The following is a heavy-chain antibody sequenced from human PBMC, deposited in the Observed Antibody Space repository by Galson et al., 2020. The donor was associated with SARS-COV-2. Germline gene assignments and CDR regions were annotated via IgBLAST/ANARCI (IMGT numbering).Heavy chain of an antibody. CDR2: IYWDSDK. V-gene: IGHV2-5*02. J-gene: IGHJ3*01. Sequence: SGPTLVKPTQTLTLTCTFSGFSFSTIGVAVGWIRQPPGKALEWLALIYWDSDKRYSSSLETRLTITEDTSKNQVVLTMTDMDPIDTATYYCVHKQGVGDGGAFDVWGQGTMVTVS. CDR1: GFSFSTIGVA. CDR3: VHKQGVGDGGAFDV. D-gene: IGHD2-21*01.